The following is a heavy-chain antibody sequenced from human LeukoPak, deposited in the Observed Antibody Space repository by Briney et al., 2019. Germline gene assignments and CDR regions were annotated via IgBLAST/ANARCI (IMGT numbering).Heavy chain of an antibody. CDR3: ARYGAFLDY. J-gene: IGHJ4*02. CDR1: GFTFSNYA. D-gene: IGHD3-3*02. CDR2: ISYDGRNQ. Sequence: PGGSLRLSCAASGFTFSNYAMHWVRQAPGKGLEWVAVISYDGRNQYYADAVKGRFTVSRDNSKSTLYLQMNSPRGEYTAVDNCARYGAFLDYWGRGTLVTVSS. V-gene: IGHV3-30*04.